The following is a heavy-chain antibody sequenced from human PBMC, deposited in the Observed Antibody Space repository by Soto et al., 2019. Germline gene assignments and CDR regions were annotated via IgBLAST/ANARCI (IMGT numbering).Heavy chain of an antibody. J-gene: IGHJ5*02. CDR2: ISAYNGNT. CDR1: GSTFTSYG. D-gene: IGHD6-6*01. V-gene: IGHV1-18*04. CDR3: ARDRLAARPYWFDP. Sequence: ASVTVSCTASGSTFTSYGISWVRQAPGQGLEWTGWISAYNGNTNYAQKLQGRVTMTTDTSTSTAYMELRSLRSDDTAVYYCARDRLAARPYWFDPWGQGTLVTVS.